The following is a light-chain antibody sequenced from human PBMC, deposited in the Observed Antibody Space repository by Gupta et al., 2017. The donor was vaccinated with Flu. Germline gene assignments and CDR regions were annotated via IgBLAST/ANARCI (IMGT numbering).Light chain of an antibody. CDR3: QQYNSYWS. Sequence: SPSTLSASVGERVTITCRASQSVGSHLTWYQQKPGKAPTMLIYKASTLENGVPSRFSASGSGTEFTLTISSLQPDDVATYYCQQYNSYWSFGQGTRWKSN. V-gene: IGKV1-5*03. CDR2: KAS. J-gene: IGKJ1*01. CDR1: QSVGSH.